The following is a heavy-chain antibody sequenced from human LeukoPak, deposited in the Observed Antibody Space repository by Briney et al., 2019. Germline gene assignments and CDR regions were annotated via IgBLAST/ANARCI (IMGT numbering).Heavy chain of an antibody. V-gene: IGHV3-74*01. D-gene: IGHD5-12*01. J-gene: IGHJ4*02. CDR1: GFTFSSYW. Sequence: PGGSLRLSCAASGFTFSSYWMHWVRHAPGRGLMWVLRINSDGSITNYADSVKGRFTISRDNAKNTLYLQMNSLRAEDTAVYYYARVRATFSPHFDNWGQGTLVTVSS. CDR2: INSDGSIT. CDR3: ARVRATFSPHFDN.